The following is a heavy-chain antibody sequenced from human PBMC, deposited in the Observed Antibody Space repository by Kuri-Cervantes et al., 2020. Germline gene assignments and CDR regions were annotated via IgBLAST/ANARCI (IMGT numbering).Heavy chain of an antibody. CDR3: ARQRFDWLSHYYYYYGMDV. J-gene: IGHJ6*02. CDR2: ISSSGSTI. V-gene: IGHV3-11*01. Sequence: GGSLRLSCAASGFTFSDYYMSWIRQAPGKGLEWVSYISSSGSTIYYADSVKGRFTISRDNAKNSLYLQMNGLRAEDTAVYYCARQRFDWLSHYYYYYGMDVWGQGTTVTVSS. D-gene: IGHD3-9*01. CDR1: GFTFSDYY.